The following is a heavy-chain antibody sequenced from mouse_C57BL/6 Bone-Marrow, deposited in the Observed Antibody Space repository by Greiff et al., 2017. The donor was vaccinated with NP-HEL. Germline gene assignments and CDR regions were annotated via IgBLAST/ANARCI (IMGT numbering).Heavy chain of an antibody. CDR2: INYDGSST. CDR3: ARESSGWFAY. J-gene: IGHJ4*01. V-gene: IGHV5-16*01. Sequence: EVQLVESEGGLVQPGSSMKLSCTASGFTFSDYYMAWVRQVPEKGLEWVANINYDGSSTYYLDSLKSRFIISRDNAKNILYLQMSSLKSEDTATYYCARESSGWFAYWGQGTSVTVSS. CDR1: GFTFSDYY. D-gene: IGHD3-2*02.